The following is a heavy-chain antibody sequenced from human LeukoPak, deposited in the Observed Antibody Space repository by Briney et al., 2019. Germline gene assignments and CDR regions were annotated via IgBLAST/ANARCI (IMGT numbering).Heavy chain of an antibody. Sequence: GSLRLSCAASGFTFSSYAMSWVRQAPGKGLEWVSAISGSGGSTYYADSVKGRFTISRDNSKNTLYLQMNSLRAEDTAVYYCAMKRAMITFGGVIEWGQGTLVTVSS. CDR1: GFTFSSYA. CDR3: AMKRAMITFGGVIE. V-gene: IGHV3-23*01. J-gene: IGHJ4*02. D-gene: IGHD3-16*02. CDR2: ISGSGGST.